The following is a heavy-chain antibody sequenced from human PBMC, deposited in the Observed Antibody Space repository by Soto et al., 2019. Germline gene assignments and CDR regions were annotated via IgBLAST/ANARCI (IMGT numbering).Heavy chain of an antibody. CDR3: ARDSRYYDILTGYYAYNWFDP. CDR1: GGSISSYY. D-gene: IGHD3-9*01. J-gene: IGHJ5*02. Sequence: SETLSLTCTVSGGSISSYYWSWIRQPPGKGLEWIGYIYYSGSTNYNPSLKSRVTISVDTSKNQFSLKLSSVTAADTAVYYCARDSRYYDILTGYYAYNWFDPWGQGTLVTVSS. CDR2: IYYSGST. V-gene: IGHV4-59*01.